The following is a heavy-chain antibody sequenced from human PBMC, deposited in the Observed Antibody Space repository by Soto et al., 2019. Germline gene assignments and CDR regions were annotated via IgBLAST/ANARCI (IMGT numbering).Heavy chain of an antibody. CDR3: AKPYSSSWYAYFDY. J-gene: IGHJ4*02. Sequence: QVQLVESGGGVVQPGRSLRLSCAASGFTFSSYGMHWVRQAPGKGLEWVAVISYDGSNKYYADSVKGRFTISRDNSKNTLYLQMNSLRAEDMAVYYCAKPYSSSWYAYFDYWGQGTLVTVSS. CDR1: GFTFSSYG. CDR2: ISYDGSNK. V-gene: IGHV3-30*18. D-gene: IGHD6-13*01.